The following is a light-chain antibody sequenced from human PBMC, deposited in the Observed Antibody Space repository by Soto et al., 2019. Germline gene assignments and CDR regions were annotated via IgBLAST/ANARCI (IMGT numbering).Light chain of an antibody. CDR3: QQYNGYPYT. CDR1: RTISRW. Sequence: DIQMTQSPSTLSASVGDRVTITCRASRTISRWLAWYQQKPGNAPKVLIYKASNLGTGVPSRLCGSGSETEFTLTISSLQPDDFATYYCQQYNGYPYTFGQGTKLEIK. V-gene: IGKV1-5*03. J-gene: IGKJ2*01. CDR2: KAS.